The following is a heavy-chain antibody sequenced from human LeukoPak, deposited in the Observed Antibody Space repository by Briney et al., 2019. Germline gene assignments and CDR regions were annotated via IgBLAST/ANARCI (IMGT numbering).Heavy chain of an antibody. V-gene: IGHV4-59*01. D-gene: IGHD6-13*01. CDR2: IFYSGSA. J-gene: IGHJ4*02. Sequence: SETLSLTCTVSRGSISNFYWSWIRQPPGKALEWIGHIFYSGSANYNPSLNSRVTISVDTSKNQFSLNLSSVTAADTAVYYCARVKTAADLSFDYWGQGTLVTVSS. CDR1: RGSISNFY. CDR3: ARVKTAADLSFDY.